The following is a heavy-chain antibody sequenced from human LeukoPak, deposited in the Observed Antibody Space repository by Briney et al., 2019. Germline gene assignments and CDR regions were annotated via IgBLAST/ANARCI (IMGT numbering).Heavy chain of an antibody. CDR3: AKVPYYDILTGYYGWFDP. CDR1: GFTFSSYA. D-gene: IGHD3-9*01. CDR2: LSGGAIST. Sequence: GGSLRLSYAASGFTFSSYAMSWVRQAPGKGLEWVSTLSGGAISTYYADSVKGRFTISRDNSKNTLYLQMNTLRAEDTAVYYCAKVPYYDILTGYYGWFDPWGQGTLVTVSS. V-gene: IGHV3-23*01. J-gene: IGHJ5*02.